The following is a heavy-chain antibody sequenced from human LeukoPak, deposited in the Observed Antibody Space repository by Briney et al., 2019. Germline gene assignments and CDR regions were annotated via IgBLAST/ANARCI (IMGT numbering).Heavy chain of an antibody. CDR1: GFTFSDYY. V-gene: IGHV3-30*03. J-gene: IGHJ4*02. Sequence: PGGSLRLSCAASGFTFSDYYMSWIRQAPGKGLEWVAVISYDGSNKYYADSVKGRFTISRDNSKNTLYLQMNSLRAEDTAVYYCARARAVAGPFDYWGQGTLVTVSS. CDR2: ISYDGSNK. CDR3: ARARAVAGPFDY. D-gene: IGHD6-19*01.